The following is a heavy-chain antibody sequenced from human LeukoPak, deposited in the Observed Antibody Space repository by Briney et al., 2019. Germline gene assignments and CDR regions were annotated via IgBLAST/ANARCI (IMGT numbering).Heavy chain of an antibody. V-gene: IGHV1-2*02. J-gene: IGHJ4*02. Sequence: ASVKVSCKASGYTFTGYYMHWVRQAPGQGLEWMGWINPNSGGTNYAQKFQGRVTMTRDTSISTAYMELSRLRSDDTAVYYCARDRIPNYLGPFDYWGQGTLVTVSS. CDR2: INPNSGGT. CDR1: GYTFTGYY. D-gene: IGHD3-10*01. CDR3: ARDRIPNYLGPFDY.